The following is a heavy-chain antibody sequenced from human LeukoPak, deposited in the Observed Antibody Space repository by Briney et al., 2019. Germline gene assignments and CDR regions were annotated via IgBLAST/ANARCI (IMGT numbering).Heavy chain of an antibody. CDR3: ARGPGSDY. CDR2: ISGDGGST. D-gene: IGHD1-26*01. J-gene: IGHJ4*02. V-gene: IGHV3-43*02. CDR1: GFTFDDYA. Sequence: GGSLRLSCAASGFTFDDYAMHWVRQAPGKGLEWVSLISGDGGSTYYADSVKGRFTISRDNAKNSLYLQMNSLRAEDTAVYYCARGPGSDYWGQGTLVTVSS.